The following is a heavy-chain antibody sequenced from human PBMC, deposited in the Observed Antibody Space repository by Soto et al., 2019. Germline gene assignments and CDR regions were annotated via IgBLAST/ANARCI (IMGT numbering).Heavy chain of an antibody. D-gene: IGHD6-6*01. Sequence: EASVKVSCKASGYTFTSYAMHWVRQAPGQRLEWMGWISAYNGNTNYAQKLQGRVTMTTDTSTSTAYMELRSLRSDDTAVYYCARSSGSAYWFDPWGQGTLVTVSS. J-gene: IGHJ5*02. V-gene: IGHV1-18*01. CDR2: ISAYNGNT. CDR3: ARSSGSAYWFDP. CDR1: GYTFTSYA.